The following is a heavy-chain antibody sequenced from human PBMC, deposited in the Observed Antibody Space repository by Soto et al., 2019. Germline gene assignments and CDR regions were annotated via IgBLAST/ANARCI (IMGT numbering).Heavy chain of an antibody. CDR2: IYTSGST. V-gene: IGHV4-4*07. CDR1: GGSISSYY. J-gene: IGHJ4*02. CDR3: ARACSSNSCYDVFDY. D-gene: IGHD2-2*01. Sequence: SETLSLTCTVSGGSISSYYWSWIRQPAGKGLEWIGRIYTSGSTNYNPSLKIRVTMSVDTSKKQFSLKLSSVTAADTDVYYCARACSSNSCYDVFDYWGQGTRVTVS.